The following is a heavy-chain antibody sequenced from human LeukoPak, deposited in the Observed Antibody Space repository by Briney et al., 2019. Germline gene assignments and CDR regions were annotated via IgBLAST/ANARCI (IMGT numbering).Heavy chain of an antibody. V-gene: IGHV1-69*13. CDR2: IIPIFGTA. J-gene: IGHJ4*02. Sequence: SVKVSCKASGGTFSSYAISWVRQAPGPGLEWMGGIIPIFGTANYAQKFQGRVTITADESTSTDYLELNSQRPKDKDAYYFSRWGQGVNMPLDYWGQGTLVTVSS. CDR3: SRWGQGVNMPLDY. D-gene: IGHD1-26*01. CDR1: GGTFSSYA.